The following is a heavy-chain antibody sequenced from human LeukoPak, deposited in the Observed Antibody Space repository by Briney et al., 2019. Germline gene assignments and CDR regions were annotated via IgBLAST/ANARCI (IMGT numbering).Heavy chain of an antibody. J-gene: IGHJ3*02. CDR3: ARGRRDGYNYAFDI. CDR1: GFTFDDYG. CDR2: INWNGGST. V-gene: IGHV3-20*01. Sequence: GGALRLSCAASGFTFDDYGMSWVRQAPGKGLEWVSGINWNGGSTGYADSVKGRFTISRDNAKNSLCLQMNSLRAEDTALYHCARGRRDGYNYAFDIWGQGTMVTVSS. D-gene: IGHD5-24*01.